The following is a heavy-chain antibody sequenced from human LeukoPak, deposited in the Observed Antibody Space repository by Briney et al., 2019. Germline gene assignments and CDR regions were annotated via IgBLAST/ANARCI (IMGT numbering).Heavy chain of an antibody. CDR3: ARQIASAGTAGFDF. V-gene: IGHV4-4*07. D-gene: IGHD6-13*01. CDR1: WGPLRSYY. CDR2: IYSTGST. Sequence: PSETPSLPCPVSWGPLRSYYWRLIRQPARKGLEWIGRIYSTGSTNYNPSLKSRVTMSVDTSKNQFSLRLRSVTAADTAVYYCARQIASAGTAGFDFWGQGALVTVSS. J-gene: IGHJ4*02.